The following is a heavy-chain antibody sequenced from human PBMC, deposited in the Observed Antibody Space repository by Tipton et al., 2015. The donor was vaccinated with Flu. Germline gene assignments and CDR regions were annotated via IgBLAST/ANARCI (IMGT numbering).Heavy chain of an antibody. D-gene: IGHD7-27*01. V-gene: IGHV3-48*03. CDR1: GFTFISYE. CDR3: ATLTGDDY. J-gene: IGHJ4*02. Sequence: SLRLSCAASGFTFISYEMNWVRQAPGKGLEWVSYISSSGNTISYADSVRGRFTISRDNTKKSLSLQLNSLRAEDTAIYYCATLTGDDYWGQGILVTVSS. CDR2: ISSSGNTI.